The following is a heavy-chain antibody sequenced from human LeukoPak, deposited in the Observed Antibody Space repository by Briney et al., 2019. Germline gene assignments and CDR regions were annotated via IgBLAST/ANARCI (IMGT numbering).Heavy chain of an antibody. CDR1: GFTLSSYY. D-gene: IGHD3-16*01. CDR2: ISTSSSYI. CDR3: ATWGYYDYGWGSCDY. J-gene: IGHJ4*02. V-gene: IGHV3-21*01. Sequence: GGSLRLSCAASGFTLSSYYMNWVRQAPGKGLEWVSSISTSSSYIYYADSMKGRFTISRDNAKNSLYLQMNSLRAEDTAVYYCATWGYYDYGWGSCDYWGQGTLVTVSS.